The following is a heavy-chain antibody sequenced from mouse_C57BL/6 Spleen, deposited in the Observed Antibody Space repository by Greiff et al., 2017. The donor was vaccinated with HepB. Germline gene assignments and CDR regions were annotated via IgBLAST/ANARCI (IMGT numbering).Heavy chain of an antibody. J-gene: IGHJ3*01. V-gene: IGHV1-81*01. Sequence: VQLQQSGAELARPGASVKLSCKASGYTFTSYGISWVKQRTGQGLEWIGEIYPRSGNTYYNEKFKGKATLTADKSSSTAYMELRSLTSEDSAVYFCARNSDYYGSSYDGFAYWGQGTLVTVSA. CDR1: GYTFTSYG. CDR2: IYPRSGNT. D-gene: IGHD1-1*01. CDR3: ARNSDYYGSSYDGFAY.